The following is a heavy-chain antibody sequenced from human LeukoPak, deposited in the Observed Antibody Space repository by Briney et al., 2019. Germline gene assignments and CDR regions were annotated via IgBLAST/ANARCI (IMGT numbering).Heavy chain of an antibody. CDR1: GYTFTSYG. J-gene: IGHJ4*02. V-gene: IGHV1-18*01. CDR2: ISAYNGNT. CDR3: ARDEEYSSHAHADY. D-gene: IGHD6-6*01. Sequence: ASVKVSCKASGYTFTSYGISWVRQAPGQGLEWVGWISAYNGNTNYAQKLQGRVTMTTDTSTSTAYMELRSLRSDDPAVYYCARDEEYSSHAHADYWGQGTLVTVSS.